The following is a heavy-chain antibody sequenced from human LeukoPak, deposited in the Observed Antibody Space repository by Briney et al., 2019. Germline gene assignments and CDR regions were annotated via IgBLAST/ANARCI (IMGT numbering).Heavy chain of an antibody. J-gene: IGHJ3*02. CDR2: ISSSSSTI. V-gene: IGHV3-48*01. D-gene: IGHD3-9*01. CDR1: GFTFSGYT. Sequence: GGSLRLSCAASGFTFSGYTMNWVRQAPGKGLEWVSYISSSSSTIYHADSVKGRFTISRDNAKNSLYLQMNSLRAEDTAVYYCARGDYDILTGFITPRNAFDIWGQGTMVTVSS. CDR3: ARGDYDILTGFITPRNAFDI.